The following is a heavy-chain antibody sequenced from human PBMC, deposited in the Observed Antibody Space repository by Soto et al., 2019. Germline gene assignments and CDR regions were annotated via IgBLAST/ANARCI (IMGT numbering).Heavy chain of an antibody. CDR1: GYTFTSYD. Sequence: QVQLVQSGAEVKKPGASVKVSCKASGYTFTSYDFNWVRQATGQGLEWLGWMNPNSGTTGYAQRFQGRVTMTRNTAMSTAYMEVSSLRFADTAMYYCARVACTGGRCYYDYWGQGTLVTVSS. CDR2: MNPNSGTT. J-gene: IGHJ4*02. CDR3: ARVACTGGRCYYDY. V-gene: IGHV1-8*01. D-gene: IGHD2-8*02.